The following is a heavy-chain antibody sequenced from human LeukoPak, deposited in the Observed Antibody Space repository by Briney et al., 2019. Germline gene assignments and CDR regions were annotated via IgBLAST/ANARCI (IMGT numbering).Heavy chain of an antibody. D-gene: IGHD6-13*01. V-gene: IGHV4-39*07. CDR1: GDSISSSSYY. CDR3: AREVVAAPGTVDY. CDR2: LYYSGST. Sequence: SETLSLTCTVSGDSISSSSYYWGWIRQPPGKGLEWLGSLYYSGSTYYNPSLKSRVTISVDTSKNQFSLKLSSVTAADTAVYYCAREVVAAPGTVDYWGQGTLVTVSS. J-gene: IGHJ4*01.